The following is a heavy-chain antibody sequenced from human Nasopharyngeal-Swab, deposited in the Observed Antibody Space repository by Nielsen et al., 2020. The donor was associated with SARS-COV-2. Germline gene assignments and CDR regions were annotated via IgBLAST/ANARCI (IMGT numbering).Heavy chain of an antibody. CDR3: ARDEDYYGSGSYYPRYYGMDV. Sequence: WVRQAPGQRLEWMGWINAGNGNTKYSQKFQGRVTITRDTSASTAYMELSSLRSEDTAVYYCARDEDYYGSGSYYPRYYGMDVWGQGTTVTVSS. CDR2: INAGNGNT. J-gene: IGHJ6*02. D-gene: IGHD3-10*01. V-gene: IGHV1-3*01.